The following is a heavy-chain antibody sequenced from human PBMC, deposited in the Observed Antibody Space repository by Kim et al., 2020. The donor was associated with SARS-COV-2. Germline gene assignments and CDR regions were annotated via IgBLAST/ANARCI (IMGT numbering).Heavy chain of an antibody. J-gene: IGHJ4*02. V-gene: IGHV3-9*01. D-gene: IGHD3-9*01. CDR1: GFTFGDYG. Sequence: GGSLRLSCAASGFTFGDYGMHWVRQAPGKGLEWVSGISWNSGSIGYADSVKGRFTISRDNAKNSLYLQMNSLRAEDTALYYCAKDIRDTPRYVDWLSYLEYWGQGVLGSVSS. CDR3: AKDIRDTPRYVDWLSYLEY. CDR2: ISWNSGSI.